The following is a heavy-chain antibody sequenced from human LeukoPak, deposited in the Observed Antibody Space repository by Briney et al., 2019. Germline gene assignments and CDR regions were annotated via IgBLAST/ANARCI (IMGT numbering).Heavy chain of an antibody. CDR1: GFTFSSYG. CDR2: IRDDGSNK. Sequence: PGGSLRLSCAASGFTFSSYGMHWVRQAPGKGLEWVAFIRDDGSNKYYADSVKGRFTISRDNSKNTLYLQMNSLRAEDTAVYYCAKDQLRQWLPFDAFDIWGQGTMVTVSS. CDR3: AKDQLRQWLPFDAFDI. D-gene: IGHD6-19*01. V-gene: IGHV3-30*02. J-gene: IGHJ3*02.